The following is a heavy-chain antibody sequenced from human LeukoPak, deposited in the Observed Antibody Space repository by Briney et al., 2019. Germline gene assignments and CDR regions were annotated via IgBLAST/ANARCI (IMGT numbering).Heavy chain of an antibody. V-gene: IGHV1-2*06. J-gene: IGHJ4*02. D-gene: IGHD2-15*01. Sequence: ASVKVSCKASGYTFTGYYMHWVRQAPGQGLEWMGRINPNSGGTNYAQKFQGRVTMIRDTSISTAYMELSRLRSDDTAVYYCARGSSGYCSGGSCYPPGYWGQGTLVTVSS. CDR2: INPNSGGT. CDR3: ARGSSGYCSGGSCYPPGY. CDR1: GYTFTGYY.